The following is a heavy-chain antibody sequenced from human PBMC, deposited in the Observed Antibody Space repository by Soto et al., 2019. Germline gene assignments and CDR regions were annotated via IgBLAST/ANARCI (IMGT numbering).Heavy chain of an antibody. V-gene: IGHV3-23*01. CDR2: ISGSGGST. Sequence: PXGSLILSCSASGFTLSSYAMSWVRQAPGKGLEWVSAISGSGGSTYYADSVKGRFTISRDNSKNTLYLQMNSLRAEDTAVYYCAKDRTAMAPYFDYWGQGALVTISS. CDR3: AKDRTAMAPYFDY. J-gene: IGHJ4*02. CDR1: GFTLSSYA. D-gene: IGHD5-18*01.